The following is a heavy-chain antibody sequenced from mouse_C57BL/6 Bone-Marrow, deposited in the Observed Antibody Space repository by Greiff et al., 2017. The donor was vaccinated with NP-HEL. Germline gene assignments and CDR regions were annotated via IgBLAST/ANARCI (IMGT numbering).Heavy chain of an antibody. CDR3: TRGGKYDYDEEYYFDY. V-gene: IGHV1-5*01. CDR1: GYTFTSYW. Sequence: VQLQQSGTVLARPGASVKMSCKTSGYTFTSYWMHWVKQRPGQGLEWIGAIYPGNSDTSYNQKFKGKAKLTAVTSASTAYMELSSLTNEDSAVYYCTRGGKYDYDEEYYFDYWGQGTTLTVSS. D-gene: IGHD2-4*01. CDR2: IYPGNSDT. J-gene: IGHJ2*01.